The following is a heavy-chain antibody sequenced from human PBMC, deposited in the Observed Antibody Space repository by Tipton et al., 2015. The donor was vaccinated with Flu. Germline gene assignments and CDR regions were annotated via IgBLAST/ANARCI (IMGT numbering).Heavy chain of an antibody. CDR3: AKEPLQDCSSASCFMDV. D-gene: IGHD2-2*01. CDR2: IRFDGSNK. J-gene: IGHJ6*02. Sequence: SLRLSCAASGFTFSSYVMHWVRQAPNKGLEWVAFIRFDGSNKDYADSVKGRFTISRDNSNNTLYLQMNSLTTEDTAVYYCAKEPLQDCSSASCFMDVWGQGTTVTVSS. CDR1: GFTFSSYV. V-gene: IGHV3-30*02.